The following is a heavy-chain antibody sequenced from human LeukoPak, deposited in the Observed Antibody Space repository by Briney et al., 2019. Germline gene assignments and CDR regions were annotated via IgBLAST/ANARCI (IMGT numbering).Heavy chain of an antibody. CDR1: GFTFISYA. Sequence: GGSLRLSCAASGFTFISYAMNWVRQPPGKGLEGVGGISRGARKSHAASVNGGFTTSRPKSQDTLYIQMNSPRAEDTAVYYSAQDGTARPYFHWFDTWGKGTQVIVSS. CDR2: ISRGARK. CDR3: AQDGTARPYFHWFDT. J-gene: IGHJ5*02. D-gene: IGHD3-9*01. V-gene: IGHV3-23*01.